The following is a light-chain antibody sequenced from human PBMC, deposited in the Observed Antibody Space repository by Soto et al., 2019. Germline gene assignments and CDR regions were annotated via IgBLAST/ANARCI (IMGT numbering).Light chain of an antibody. CDR2: AAS. V-gene: IGKV1-8*01. CDR3: QQYYSYPRT. J-gene: IGKJ1*01. Sequence: AIRMTQSPSSFSASTGDRVTITCRASQGISSYLAWYQQKPGKAPKLLIYAASTLQSGVPSRFSGSVSGTDFTLTISFLQSEDFATYYCQQYYSYPRTFGQGTKVEIK. CDR1: QGISSY.